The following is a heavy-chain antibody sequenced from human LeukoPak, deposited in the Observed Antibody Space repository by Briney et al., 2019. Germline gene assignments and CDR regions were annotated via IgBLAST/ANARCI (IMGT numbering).Heavy chain of an antibody. Sequence: SETLSPTCTVSGGSISSSSYYWGWIRQPPGKGLEWIGSIYYSGSTYYNPSLKSRVTISVDTSKNQFSLKLSSVTAADTAVYYCAAGRQQLDWFDPWGQGTLVTVSS. CDR2: IYYSGST. CDR3: AAGRQQLDWFDP. V-gene: IGHV4-39*01. D-gene: IGHD6-13*01. J-gene: IGHJ5*02. CDR1: GGSISSSSYY.